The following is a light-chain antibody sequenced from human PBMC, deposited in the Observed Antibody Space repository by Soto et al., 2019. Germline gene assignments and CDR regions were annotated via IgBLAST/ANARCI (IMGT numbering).Light chain of an antibody. Sequence: EIVLTQSPGTLSLSPGERATLSCRTSQSVSNNYLAWYQQKPGQAPRLPIYGASSRATGIPDRFSGSGSGTDFTLSISRLEPEDFAVYYRQQYSSLWTFGQGTKVDIK. CDR1: QSVSNNY. CDR2: GAS. CDR3: QQYSSLWT. J-gene: IGKJ1*01. V-gene: IGKV3-20*01.